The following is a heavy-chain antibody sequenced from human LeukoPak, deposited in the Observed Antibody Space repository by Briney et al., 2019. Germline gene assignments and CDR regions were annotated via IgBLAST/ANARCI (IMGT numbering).Heavy chain of an antibody. Sequence: GESLKISCKGSGYSFTSYWIGWVRQMPGKGLEWMGIIYPGDSDTRYSPSFQGQVAISADKSISTAYLQWSSLKASDTAMYYCAAGGIAAAGTLSDAFDIWGQGTMVTVSS. D-gene: IGHD6-13*01. CDR3: AAGGIAAAGTLSDAFDI. CDR1: GYSFTSYW. CDR2: IYPGDSDT. J-gene: IGHJ3*02. V-gene: IGHV5-51*01.